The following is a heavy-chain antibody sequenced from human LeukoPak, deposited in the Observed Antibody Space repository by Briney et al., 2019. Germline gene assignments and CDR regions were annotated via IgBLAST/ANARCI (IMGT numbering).Heavy chain of an antibody. CDR2: ISSNGGST. J-gene: IGHJ6*03. V-gene: IGHV3-64*01. CDR1: GFTFSSYA. CDR3: AKASPYSSGWYPLGVEDYYYYYMDV. Sequence: PGGSLRLSCAASGFTFSSYAMHWVRQAPGKGLEYVSAISSNGGSTYYANSVKGRFTISRDNSKNTLYLQMGSLRAEDMAVYYCAKASPYSSGWYPLGVEDYYYYYMDVWGKGTTVTVSS. D-gene: IGHD6-13*01.